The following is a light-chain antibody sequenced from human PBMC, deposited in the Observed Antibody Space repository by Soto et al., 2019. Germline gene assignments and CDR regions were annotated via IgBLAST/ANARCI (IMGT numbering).Light chain of an antibody. J-gene: IGLJ3*02. V-gene: IGLV7-46*01. CDR1: TGAVTSGHY. CDR3: LLSYSGPRGWV. Sequence: QAVVTQEPSLTVSPGGTVTLTCGSSTGAVTSGHYPYWFQQKPGQAPRTLIYDTSNKHSWTPARFSGSLLGGKAALTLSGAQPEDEAEYYCLLSYSGPRGWVFGGGTKLTVL. CDR2: DTS.